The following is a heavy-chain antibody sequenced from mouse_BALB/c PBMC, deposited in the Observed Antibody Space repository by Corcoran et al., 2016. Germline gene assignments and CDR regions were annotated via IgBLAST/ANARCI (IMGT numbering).Heavy chain of an antibody. CDR3: ASGNYFDY. D-gene: IGHD1-1*02. J-gene: IGHJ2*01. V-gene: IGHV9-1*02. CDR2: INTYTGEP. Sequence: QIQLVQSGPELKKPGETVKISCKASGYTFTNYGMNWVKQAPGKVLKWMGWINTYTGEPTYADDFKGRFAFSLETSASTAYLQINNLKNEDMATYFCASGNYFDYWGQGTTLTVSS. CDR1: GYTFTNYG.